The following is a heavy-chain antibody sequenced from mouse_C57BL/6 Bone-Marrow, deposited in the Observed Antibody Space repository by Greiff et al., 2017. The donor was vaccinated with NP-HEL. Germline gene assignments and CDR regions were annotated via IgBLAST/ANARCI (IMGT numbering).Heavy chain of an antibody. CDR2: IDPENGDT. Sequence: VQLQQSGAELVRPGASVKLSCTASGFNIKDAYMHWVKQRPEQGLEWIGWIDPENGDTEYASKFQGKATITADTSSNTAYLQLSSLTSEDTAVYYCISYSNYEDYAMDYWGQGTSVTVSS. J-gene: IGHJ4*01. D-gene: IGHD2-5*01. CDR3: ISYSNYEDYAMDY. V-gene: IGHV14-4*01. CDR1: GFNIKDAY.